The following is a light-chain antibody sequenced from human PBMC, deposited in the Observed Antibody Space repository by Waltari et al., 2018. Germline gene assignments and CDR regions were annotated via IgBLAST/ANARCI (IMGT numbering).Light chain of an antibody. CDR1: QSVSSSY. J-gene: IGKJ2*01. Sequence: EIVLQQSPGTLSLSPGERATLSCRASQSVSSSYLACYQQKPGQAPRLLIYGASSRATGIPDRFSGSGSGTDFTLTISRLEPEDFAVYYCQQYGSSPPYTFGQGTKLEIK. CDR3: QQYGSSPPYT. CDR2: GAS. V-gene: IGKV3-20*01.